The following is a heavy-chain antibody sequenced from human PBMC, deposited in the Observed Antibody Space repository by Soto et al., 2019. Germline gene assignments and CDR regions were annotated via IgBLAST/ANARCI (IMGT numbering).Heavy chain of an antibody. D-gene: IGHD2-21*01. CDR3: ASPNPHPGSGFLFDY. CDR2: IIPILGIA. J-gene: IGHJ4*02. CDR1: GGTFSSYT. Sequence: QVQLVQSGAEVKKPGSSVKVSCKASGGTFSSYTISWVRQAPGQGLEWMGRIIPILGIANYAQKFQGRATITADKSTSTAYMELSSLRSEDTAVYYCASPNPHPGSGFLFDYWGQGTLVTVSS. V-gene: IGHV1-69*02.